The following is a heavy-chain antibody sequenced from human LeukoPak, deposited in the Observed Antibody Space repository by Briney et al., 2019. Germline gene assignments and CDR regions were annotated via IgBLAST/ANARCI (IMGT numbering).Heavy chain of an antibody. J-gene: IGHJ5*02. V-gene: IGHV3-7*01. CDR1: GFIFTNYW. CDR3: ARHLYSSSSFLDP. D-gene: IGHD6-6*01. Sequence: GGSLRLSCAASGFIFTNYWMSWVRQAPGKGLEWVATIKEDGSDKHYVDSVKGRFTISRDNAKSSLYLLMNTLRADDTAVYYCARHLYSSSSFLDPWGQGTLVTVSS. CDR2: IKEDGSDK.